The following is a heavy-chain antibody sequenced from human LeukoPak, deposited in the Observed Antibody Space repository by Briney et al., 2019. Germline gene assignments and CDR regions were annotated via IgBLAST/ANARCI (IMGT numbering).Heavy chain of an antibody. CDR1: GFSLSNARMG. CDR2: ISSNDEK. V-gene: IGHV2-26*01. CDR3: ARIRRDYDFWSGYHDY. Sequence: SGPVLVKPTETLTLTCTVFGFSLSNARMGVSWIRQPPGKALEWLAHISSNDEKSYSTSLKSRLTISKDTSKSQVVLTMTNMDPVDTATYYCARIRRDYDFWSGYHDYWGQGTLVTVSS. D-gene: IGHD3-3*01. J-gene: IGHJ4*02.